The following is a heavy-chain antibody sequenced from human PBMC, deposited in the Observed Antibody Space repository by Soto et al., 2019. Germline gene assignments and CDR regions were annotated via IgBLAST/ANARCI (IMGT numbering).Heavy chain of an antibody. CDR3: ATEYSSSQGWFDP. D-gene: IGHD6-6*01. V-gene: IGHV1-69*06. J-gene: IGHJ5*02. CDR1: GGTFSSYA. Sequence: SVKVSCKASGGTFSSYAISWVRQAPGQGLEWMGGIIPIFGTANYAQKFQGRVTITADKSTSTAYMELSSLRSEDTAVYCCATEYSSSQGWFDPWGQGTLVTVSS. CDR2: IIPIFGTA.